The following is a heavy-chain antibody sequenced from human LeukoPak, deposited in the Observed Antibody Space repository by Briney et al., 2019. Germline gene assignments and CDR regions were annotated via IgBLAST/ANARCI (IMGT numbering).Heavy chain of an antibody. CDR2: IYTSRST. D-gene: IGHD3-16*02. CDR3: TRESSRTSSLFDL. Sequence: PSETLSLTCTVSGDSISSYDWSWIRQPAGKGLEWIGRIYTSRSTNYNPSLKSRVTMSADTSKNQISLKVKSVTAADTAVYFCTRESSRTSSLFDLWGQGTLVIVSS. CDR1: GDSISSYD. J-gene: IGHJ4*02. V-gene: IGHV4-4*07.